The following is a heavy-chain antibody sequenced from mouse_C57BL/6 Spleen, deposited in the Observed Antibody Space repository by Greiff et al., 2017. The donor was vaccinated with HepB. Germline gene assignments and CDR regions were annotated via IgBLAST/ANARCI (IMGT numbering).Heavy chain of an antibody. Sequence: EVKLVESEGGLVQPGSSMKLSCTASGFTFSDYYMAWVRQVPEKGLEWVANINYDSSSTYYLDSLKSRFIISRDNAKNILYLPMSSLKSEDTATYYCTRAPDYGSSYDAYWYFDVWGTGTTVTVSS. CDR3: TRAPDYGSSYDAYWYFDV. CDR1: GFTFSDYY. J-gene: IGHJ1*03. D-gene: IGHD1-1*01. CDR2: INYDSSST. V-gene: IGHV5-16*01.